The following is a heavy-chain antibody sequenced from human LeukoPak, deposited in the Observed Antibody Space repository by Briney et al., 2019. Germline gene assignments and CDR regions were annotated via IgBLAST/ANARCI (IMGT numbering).Heavy chain of an antibody. CDR2: IFGSGGST. J-gene: IGHJ4*02. V-gene: IGHV3-23*01. Sequence: GGSLRLSCAASGFTFSSYAMCWVRQAPGKGLEWVSGIFGSGGSTHYADSVKGRFTISRDNSKNTVYLQMNSLRAEDTAVYYCAKTTTGYSSGRFPGWPVDYWGQGTLVTVSS. CDR3: AKTTTGYSSGRFPGWPVDY. D-gene: IGHD6-19*01. CDR1: GFTFSSYA.